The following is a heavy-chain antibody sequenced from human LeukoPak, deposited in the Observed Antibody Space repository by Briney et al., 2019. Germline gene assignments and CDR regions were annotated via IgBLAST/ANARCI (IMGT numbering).Heavy chain of an antibody. D-gene: IGHD5/OR15-5a*01. CDR1: GYTFNGYY. CDR2: INPNGGGT. CDR3: ATARDRNSVYSSLDY. J-gene: IGHJ4*02. Sequence: ASGKVSCMASGYTFNGYYMHWVRQAPGQGLEWMGWINPNGGGTNYAQKFQGRVTMTRDTSISTAYMELSSLRSDDTAVYYCATARDRNSVYSSLDYWGQGTLVTVSS. V-gene: IGHV1-2*02.